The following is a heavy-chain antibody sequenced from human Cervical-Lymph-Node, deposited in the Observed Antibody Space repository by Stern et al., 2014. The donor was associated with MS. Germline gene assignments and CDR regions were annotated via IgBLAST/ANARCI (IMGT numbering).Heavy chain of an antibody. D-gene: IGHD2-15*01. J-gene: IGHJ4*02. Sequence: QITLKESGPTLVKPTQTLTLTCTFSGFSLSTSGVGVGWIRQPPGKPLEWLALIYWDDDKRYSPSLKSRLTITKDTSKNQVVLTMTNMDPVDTATYYCAHRYCSGGSCYHRFDYWGQGTLVTVSS. V-gene: IGHV2-5*02. CDR3: AHRYCSGGSCYHRFDY. CDR2: IYWDDDK. CDR1: GFSLSTSGVG.